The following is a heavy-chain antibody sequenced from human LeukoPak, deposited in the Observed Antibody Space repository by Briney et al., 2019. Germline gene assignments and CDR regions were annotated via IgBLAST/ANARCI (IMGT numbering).Heavy chain of an antibody. Sequence: GGSLRLSCAASAFTFDDYGMSWVRQAPGKGLEWVSGINWNGGSTGYADSVKGRFTISRDNAKNSLYLQMNSLRAEDTALYYCARGGGPSGSYYFDYWGQGTLVTVSS. CDR2: INWNGGST. J-gene: IGHJ4*02. D-gene: IGHD1-26*01. CDR3: ARGGGPSGSYYFDY. CDR1: AFTFDDYG. V-gene: IGHV3-20*04.